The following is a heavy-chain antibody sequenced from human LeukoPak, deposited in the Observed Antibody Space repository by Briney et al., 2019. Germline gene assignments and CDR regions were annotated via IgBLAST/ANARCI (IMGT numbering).Heavy chain of an antibody. CDR1: GFTFSDYY. CDR2: ISSSSSYT. D-gene: IGHD5-18*01. CDR3: ARLTGVVNAFDY. J-gene: IGHJ4*02. V-gene: IGHV3-11*06. Sequence: GGSLRLSCAASGFTFSDYYMSWIRQAPGKGLEWVSYISSSSSYTNYADSVKGRFTISRDNAKNSLYLQMNSLRAEDTAVYYCARLTGVVNAFDYWGQGTLVTVSS.